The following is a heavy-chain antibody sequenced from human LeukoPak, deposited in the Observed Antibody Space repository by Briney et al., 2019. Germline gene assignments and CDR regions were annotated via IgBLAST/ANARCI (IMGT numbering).Heavy chain of an antibody. Sequence: PGGSRRLSCAASGFTFSDYYMSWIRQAPGKGLEWVSYISSSSSYTNYADSVKGRCTISRDNAKNSLYLQMNSLRAEDTAVYYCARERGYSSSWYRPDYWGQGTLVTVSS. CDR2: ISSSSSYT. CDR1: GFTFSDYY. V-gene: IGHV3-11*06. CDR3: ARERGYSSSWYRPDY. D-gene: IGHD6-13*01. J-gene: IGHJ4*02.